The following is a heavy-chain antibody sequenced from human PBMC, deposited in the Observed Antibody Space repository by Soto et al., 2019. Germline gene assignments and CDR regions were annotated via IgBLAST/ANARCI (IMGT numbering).Heavy chain of an antibody. V-gene: IGHV3-66*01. Sequence: PGGSLRLSCAASGFTVSSNYMSWVRQAPGKGLEWVSVIYSGGSTYYADSVKGRFTISRDNSKNTLYLQMNSLRAEDTAVYYCARDFSAPGGFWSGYYNWFDPWGQGTLVTVSS. CDR2: IYSGGST. D-gene: IGHD3-3*01. CDR3: ARDFSAPGGFWSGYYNWFDP. CDR1: GFTVSSNY. J-gene: IGHJ5*02.